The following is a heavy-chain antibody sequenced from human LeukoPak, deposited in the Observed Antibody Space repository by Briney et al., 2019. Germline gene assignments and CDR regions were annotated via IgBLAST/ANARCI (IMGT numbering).Heavy chain of an antibody. Sequence: PGGSLRLSCAASGFTFSSYSIQWVRQAPGKGLEWVSSISSSGNYIYYADSVKGRFTISRDNAKNSVYLQMNSLRAEDTAVYYCASHSGSHLGRWGQGTLVTVSS. CDR1: GFTFSSYS. CDR2: ISSSGNYI. V-gene: IGHV3-21*04. J-gene: IGHJ4*02. CDR3: ASHSGSHLGR. D-gene: IGHD1-26*01.